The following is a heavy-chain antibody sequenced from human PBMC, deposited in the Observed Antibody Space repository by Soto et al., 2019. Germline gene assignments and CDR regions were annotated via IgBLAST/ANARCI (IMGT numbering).Heavy chain of an antibody. J-gene: IGHJ4*02. CDR1: GGSVSSGSYY. D-gene: IGHD5-18*01. Sequence: PSETLSLTCTVSGGSVSSGSYYWSWIRQPPGKGLEWIGYIYYSGSTNYNPSLKSRVTISVDTSKNRFSLKLSSVTAADTAVYYCARISGYSYGLPPYFDYWGQGTLVTVSS. V-gene: IGHV4-61*01. CDR2: IYYSGST. CDR3: ARISGYSYGLPPYFDY.